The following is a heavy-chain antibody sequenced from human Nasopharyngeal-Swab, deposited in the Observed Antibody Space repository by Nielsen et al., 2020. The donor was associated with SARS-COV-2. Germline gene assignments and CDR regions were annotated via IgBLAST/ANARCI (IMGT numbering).Heavy chain of an antibody. CDR2: ITWDGSST. Sequence: GGSLRLSCATSGFTFDDYALHWVRQAPGKGLEWVSLITWDGSSTYYADSVRGRFTISRDNAKNSLYLQMNTLRAEDTALYHCARVRYSGYDSGLDVWGQGTTVTVSS. V-gene: IGHV3-43D*03. D-gene: IGHD5-12*01. CDR3: ARVRYSGYDSGLDV. J-gene: IGHJ6*02. CDR1: GFTFDDYA.